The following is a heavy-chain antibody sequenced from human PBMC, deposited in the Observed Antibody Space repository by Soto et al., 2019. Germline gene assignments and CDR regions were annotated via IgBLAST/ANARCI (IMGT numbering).Heavy chain of an antibody. D-gene: IGHD4-4*01. Sequence: GGSLRLSCAASGFTFSSYAMSWVRQAPGKGLEWVSTISGSGSSTYYTDSVKGRFTISRDNSKNTLYLQMNSLRAEDTAIYYCSNRDNSNYGGFFDYWGQGTVVTVSS. J-gene: IGHJ4*02. CDR3: SNRDNSNYGGFFDY. CDR2: ISGSGSST. CDR1: GFTFSSYA. V-gene: IGHV3-23*01.